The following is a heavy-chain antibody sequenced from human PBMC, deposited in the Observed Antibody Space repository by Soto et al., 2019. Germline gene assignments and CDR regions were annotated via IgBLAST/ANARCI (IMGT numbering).Heavy chain of an antibody. D-gene: IGHD3-10*01. V-gene: IGHV2-5*02. CDR1: GFSLTTTGLG. CDR2: IHWDDDK. J-gene: IGHJ5*02. CDR3: AQRLCVDGLGRERATYFDP. Sequence: QITLKESGPTLVRPTQTLTLTCTVSGFSLTTTGLGVGWIRQPPGKALESLALIHWDDDKRYSPSLKSRLTISKDTSKHEVMLTMTNVDPVDTATHFWAQRLCVDGLGRERATYFDPGGHGNLVTVSS.